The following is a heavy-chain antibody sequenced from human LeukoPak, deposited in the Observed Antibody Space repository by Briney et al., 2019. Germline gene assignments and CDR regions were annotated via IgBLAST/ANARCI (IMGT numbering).Heavy chain of an antibody. D-gene: IGHD6-6*01. CDR3: ARSSSALSAFDY. Sequence: GESLKISCKGSGYSFTSYWIAWVRQMPGKGLECMGIIYPGDSDTRYSPSFQGQVTISADKSIYTAYLQWSSLKASDSAMYYCARSSSALSAFDYWGQGTLVTVSS. J-gene: IGHJ4*02. V-gene: IGHV5-51*01. CDR1: GYSFTSYW. CDR2: IYPGDSDT.